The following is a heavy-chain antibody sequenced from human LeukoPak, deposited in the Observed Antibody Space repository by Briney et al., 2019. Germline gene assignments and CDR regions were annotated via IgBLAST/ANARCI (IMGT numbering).Heavy chain of an antibody. CDR2: INPNSGDT. J-gene: IGHJ4*02. Sequence: GASVKVSCKASGYTFTGYYLHWVRQAPGQGLEWMGWINPNSGDTNYAQKFQGRVTMTRDTSISTAYMELSRLRSDDTAVYYCAREHIVVVTAIPLDYWGQGTLVTVSS. CDR3: AREHIVVVTAIPLDY. V-gene: IGHV1-2*02. D-gene: IGHD2-21*02. CDR1: GYTFTGYY.